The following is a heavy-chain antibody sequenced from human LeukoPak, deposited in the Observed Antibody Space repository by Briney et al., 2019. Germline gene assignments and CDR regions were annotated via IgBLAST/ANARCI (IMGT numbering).Heavy chain of an antibody. Sequence: ASVKVSCKASGYSFTDYYMHWVRQAPGQGLEWMGWINPNSGGTNYAQKFQGRVTVTRDTSISTAYMELSGLRSDDTAVYYCTSDGGWYFNYWGQGSLVTVSS. CDR1: GYSFTDYY. CDR3: TSDGGWYFNY. CDR2: INPNSGGT. D-gene: IGHD6-19*01. J-gene: IGHJ4*02. V-gene: IGHV1-2*02.